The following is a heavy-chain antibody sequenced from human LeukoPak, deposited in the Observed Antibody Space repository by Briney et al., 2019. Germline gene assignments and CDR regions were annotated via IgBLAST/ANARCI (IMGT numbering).Heavy chain of an antibody. CDR2: IKQDGSEK. CDR3: ARDWGGISPY. CDR1: GFTFTSFW. V-gene: IGHV3-7*01. Sequence: GGSLRLSCAASGFTFTSFWMSWVRLAPGKGLEWVANIKQDGSEKYYVDSVKGRSTISRDNAKNSLYLQMNSLRAEDTALYYCARDWGGISPYWGQGTLVTVSS. D-gene: IGHD3-16*01. J-gene: IGHJ4*02.